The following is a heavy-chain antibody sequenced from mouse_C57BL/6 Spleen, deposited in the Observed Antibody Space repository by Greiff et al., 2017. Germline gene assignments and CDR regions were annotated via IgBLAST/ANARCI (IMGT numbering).Heavy chain of an antibody. CDR3: ARPITTVVATGDY. Sequence: QVHVKQPGAELVKPGASVKLSCKASGYTFTSYWMHWVKQRPGQGLEWIGMIHPNSGSTNYNEKFKSKATLTVDKSSSTAYMQLSSLTSEDSAVYYCARPITTVVATGDYWGQGTTLTVSS. V-gene: IGHV1-64*01. CDR2: IHPNSGST. D-gene: IGHD1-1*01. J-gene: IGHJ2*01. CDR1: GYTFTSYW.